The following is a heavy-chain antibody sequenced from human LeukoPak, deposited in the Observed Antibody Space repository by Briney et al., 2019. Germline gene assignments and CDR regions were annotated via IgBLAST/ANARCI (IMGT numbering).Heavy chain of an antibody. CDR3: GRGMRDYYGLDY. J-gene: IGHJ4*02. CDR1: GFTFDDHA. V-gene: IGHV3-74*01. CDR2: TNSDGSTT. D-gene: IGHD3-10*01. Sequence: PGRSLRLSCAASGFTFDDHAMHWVRQAPGKGLVWVSHTNSDGSTTDYADSVRGRFTISRDNAKNTLYLQMNSLTVEDTAVYYCGRGMRDYYGLDYWGQGILVTVSS.